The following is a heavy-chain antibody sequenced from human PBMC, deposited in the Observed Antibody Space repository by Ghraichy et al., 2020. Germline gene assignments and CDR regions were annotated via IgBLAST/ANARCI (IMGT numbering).Heavy chain of an antibody. Sequence: EALNISCAASGFTFSSYAMSWVRQAPGKVLEWVSAISGSGGSTYYADSVKGRFTISRDNSKNTLYLQMNSLRAEDTAVYYCAKDQGSSWYYWYFQHWGQGTLVTVSS. D-gene: IGHD6-13*01. V-gene: IGHV3-23*01. J-gene: IGHJ1*01. CDR2: ISGSGGST. CDR1: GFTFSSYA. CDR3: AKDQGSSWYYWYFQH.